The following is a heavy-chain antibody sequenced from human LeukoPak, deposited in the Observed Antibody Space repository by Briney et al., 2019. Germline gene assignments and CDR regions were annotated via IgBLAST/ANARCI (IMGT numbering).Heavy chain of an antibody. CDR1: GYTFTSYG. D-gene: IGHD3-3*01. CDR3: ARGSLYDFWSVYQYYFDY. Sequence: GASVKVSCKASGYTFTSYGISWVRQAPGQGLEWMGWISAYNGNTNYAQKLQGRVTMTTDTSTSTAYMELRSLRSDDTAVYYCARGSLYDFWSVYQYYFDYGGKGPLVTVSS. CDR2: ISAYNGNT. J-gene: IGHJ4*02. V-gene: IGHV1-18*01.